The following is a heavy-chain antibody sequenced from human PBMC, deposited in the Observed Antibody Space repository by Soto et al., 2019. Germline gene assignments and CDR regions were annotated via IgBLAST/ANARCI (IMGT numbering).Heavy chain of an antibody. V-gene: IGHV5-51*01. J-gene: IGHJ4*02. CDR1: GYSFTNYW. CDR2: IYPGDSDT. Sequence: GESLKISCKGSGYSFTNYWIGWVRQMPGKGLEWMGIIYPGDSDTRYSPSFQGQVTISADKSISTAYLQWNSLKASDTAIYYCAKSHSSSWPYYFDYRGQGALVTVS. D-gene: IGHD6-13*01. CDR3: AKSHSSSWPYYFDY.